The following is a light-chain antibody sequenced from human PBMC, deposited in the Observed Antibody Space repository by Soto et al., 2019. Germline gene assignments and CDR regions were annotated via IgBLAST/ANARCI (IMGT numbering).Light chain of an antibody. CDR1: QSVTYN. V-gene: IGKV3-15*01. CDR3: QQYNDWLWT. Sequence: ETTLTQSPATLSASPGERVTLSCRATQSVTYNLAWYQQKPGQAPRLLIYGASTRPTGIPARFSGRGSGTEFTLTITSLQSEDFAVYYCQQYNDWLWTFGQGTKVEI. CDR2: GAS. J-gene: IGKJ1*01.